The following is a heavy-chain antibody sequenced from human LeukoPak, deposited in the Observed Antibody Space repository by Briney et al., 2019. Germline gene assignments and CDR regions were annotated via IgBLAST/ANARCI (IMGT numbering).Heavy chain of an antibody. J-gene: IGHJ3*02. CDR2: IYPGDSDT. CDR1: GYSFTSYW. Sequence: GESLKISCKGSGYSFTSYWIGWVRQMPGKGLEWMGIIYPGDSDTRYSPSFQGQVTISADKSISTAYLQWSSLKASDTAMYYCXRLVSGVAAPHYSDRSIPDAFDIWGQGTMVTVSS. D-gene: IGHD3-22*01. CDR3: XRLVSGVAAPHYSDRSIPDAFDI. V-gene: IGHV5-51*01.